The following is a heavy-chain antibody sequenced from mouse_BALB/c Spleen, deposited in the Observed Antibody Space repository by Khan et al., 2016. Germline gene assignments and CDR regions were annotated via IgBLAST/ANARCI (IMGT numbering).Heavy chain of an antibody. V-gene: IGHV5-17*02. Sequence: EVELVESGGGLVQPGGSRNLSCAASGFTFSSFGMHWVRQAPARGLEWVAYISFGSSNIYYADTVKGRFTISRDNPKNTLFLQRTSLRSEDTAMYYCARRDDSGYYYYALDYWGQGTLVTVSS. CDR3: ARRDDSGYYYYALDY. CDR2: ISFGSSNI. D-gene: IGHD3-1*01. CDR1: GFTFSSFG. J-gene: IGHJ4*01.